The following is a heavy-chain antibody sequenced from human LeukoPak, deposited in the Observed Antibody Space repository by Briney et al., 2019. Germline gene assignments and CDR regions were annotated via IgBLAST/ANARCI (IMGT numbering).Heavy chain of an antibody. D-gene: IGHD3-3*01. Sequence: SVKVSCKASGGTLSSYAISWVRRAPGQGLEWMGGIIPIFPTATYAQKFHGGVTFTADESRRTAYMALSSLRCAATAVYYCARAPDLQPDAFDIWGQGTMVTVSS. V-gene: IGHV1-69*13. CDR2: IIPIFPTA. CDR3: ARAPDLQPDAFDI. J-gene: IGHJ3*02. CDR1: GGTLSSYA.